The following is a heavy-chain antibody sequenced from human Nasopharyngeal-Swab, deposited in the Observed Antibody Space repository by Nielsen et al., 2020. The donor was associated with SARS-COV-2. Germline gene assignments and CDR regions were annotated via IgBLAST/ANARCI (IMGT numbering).Heavy chain of an antibody. CDR2: IYAGGDT. J-gene: IGHJ4*02. D-gene: IGHD6-19*01. CDR3: VRSLRQWLAHDS. V-gene: IGHV3-53*01. CDR1: GFIVSYNY. Sequence: GESLKISCVASGFIVSYNYMSWVRQVPGKGLEWVSVIYAGGDTYYADSVRGRFTISRDKSKSMVYLQMNSLTADDTAVYYCVRSLRQWLAHDSWGQGTLVTVSS.